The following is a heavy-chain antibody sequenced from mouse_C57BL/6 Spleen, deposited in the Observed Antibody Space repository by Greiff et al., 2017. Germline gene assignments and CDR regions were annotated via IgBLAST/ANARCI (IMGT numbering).Heavy chain of an antibody. V-gene: IGHV5-9-1*02. J-gene: IGHJ3*01. D-gene: IGHD1-1*01. CDR3: TRGFITQFAY. CDR1: GFTFSSYA. CDR2: ISSGGDYI. Sequence: EVMLVESGEGLVKPGGSLKLSCAASGFTFSSYAMSWVRQTPEKRLEWVAYISSGGDYIYYAATVKGRFTISRDNARNTLYLQMSSLKSEDTAMYYCTRGFITQFAYWGQGTLVTVSA.